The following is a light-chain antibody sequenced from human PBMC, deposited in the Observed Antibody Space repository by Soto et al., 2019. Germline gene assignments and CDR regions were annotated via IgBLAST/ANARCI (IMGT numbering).Light chain of an antibody. CDR1: QSVSSSH. CDR3: QRYVG. V-gene: IGKV3-20*01. J-gene: IGKJ1*01. Sequence: EIVFTQCPGTLSVSPGGRATLSCRASQSVSSSHLAWYQQKPGQAPRLLIYSASSRATGIPDRFSGSGSGTDFSLPIIRFEPEYIAVYFCQRYVGFGQGTKVDIK. CDR2: SAS.